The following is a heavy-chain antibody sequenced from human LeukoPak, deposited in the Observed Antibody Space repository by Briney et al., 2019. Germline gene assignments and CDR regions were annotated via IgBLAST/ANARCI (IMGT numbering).Heavy chain of an antibody. Sequence: SETLSLTYTVSGGSISSSSYYWGWIRQPPGKGLEWIGSIYYSGSTYYNPSLKSRVTISVDTSKNQFSLKLSSVTAADTAVYYCARRSSLLDWFDPWGQGTLVTVSS. CDR3: ARRSSLLDWFDP. CDR2: IYYSGST. D-gene: IGHD2-2*01. CDR1: GGSISSSSYY. J-gene: IGHJ5*02. V-gene: IGHV4-39*01.